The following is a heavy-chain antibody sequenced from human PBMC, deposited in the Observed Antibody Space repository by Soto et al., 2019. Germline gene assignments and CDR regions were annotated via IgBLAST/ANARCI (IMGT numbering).Heavy chain of an antibody. CDR1: GGTFSTYS. V-gene: IGHV1-69*06. J-gene: IGHJ4*02. Sequence: SVKVSCKTAGGTFSTYSIVWVRQAPGEGLEWMGGIIPIFGTANYAQKFQDRVTITADKSTNTALMELSSLKSEDTAMYYCASSSGNYYGVGKTYSIDVWGQAPLVT. CDR2: IIPIFGTA. CDR3: ASSSGNYYGVGKTYSIDV. D-gene: IGHD1-26*01.